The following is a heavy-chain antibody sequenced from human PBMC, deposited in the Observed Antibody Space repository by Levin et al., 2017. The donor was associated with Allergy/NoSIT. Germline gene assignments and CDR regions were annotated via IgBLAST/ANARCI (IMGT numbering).Heavy chain of an antibody. CDR2: IYYSGST. CDR3: ARHGFWYGALGRLTTGTTGDAFDS. CDR1: GGSISSSSYY. V-gene: IGHV4-39*01. Sequence: PSETLSLTCTVSGGSISSSSYYWGWIRQPPGKGLEWIGSIYYSGSTYYNPSLKSRVTISVDTSKNPFSLKLSSVTAADTAVYYCARHGFWYGALGRLTTGTTGDAFDSWGQGTMVTVSS. D-gene: IGHD1-1*01. J-gene: IGHJ3*02.